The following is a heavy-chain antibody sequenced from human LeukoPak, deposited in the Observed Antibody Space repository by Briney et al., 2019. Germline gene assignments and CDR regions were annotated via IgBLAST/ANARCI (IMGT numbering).Heavy chain of an antibody. CDR1: GFTFDDYA. CDR3: ARDSSSWYLEDAFDI. Sequence: GGSLRLSCAVSGFTFDDYAMHWVRQVPGKGLEWVSGINWNSDSIGYADPVKGRFTTSRDNAKNSLYLQMNSLRAEDTAVYYCARDSSSWYLEDAFDIWGQGTMVTVSS. V-gene: IGHV3-9*01. D-gene: IGHD6-13*01. J-gene: IGHJ3*02. CDR2: INWNSDSI.